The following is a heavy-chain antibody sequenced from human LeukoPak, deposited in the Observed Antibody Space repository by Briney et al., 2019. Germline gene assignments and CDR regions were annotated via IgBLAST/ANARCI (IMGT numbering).Heavy chain of an antibody. J-gene: IGHJ6*03. CDR1: GFTFSSYG. V-gene: IGHV3-23*01. CDR3: AKDFWSGGWYVYYYYMDV. CDR2: ISGSGGST. Sequence: GGTLRLSCAASGFTFSSYGMSWVRQAPGKGLEGVSAISGSGGSTYYADSVKGRFTISRDNSKNTLYLQMNSLRAEDTAVYYCAKDFWSGGWYVYYYYMDVWGKGTTVTVSS. D-gene: IGHD6-19*01.